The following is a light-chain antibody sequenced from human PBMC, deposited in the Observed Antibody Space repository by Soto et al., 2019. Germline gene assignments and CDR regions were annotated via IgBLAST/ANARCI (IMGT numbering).Light chain of an antibody. V-gene: IGKV3-20*01. Sequence: EIVLTQSPGTLSLCPGERATLSCRASQSVSSSYLAWYQQKPGQAPRLLIYGASSRATGIPGRFSGSASGTDFTLTISRQEPEDVAVYYCQQFGSSPLFTFGPGTKVDVK. J-gene: IGKJ3*01. CDR2: GAS. CDR3: QQFGSSPLFT. CDR1: QSVSSSY.